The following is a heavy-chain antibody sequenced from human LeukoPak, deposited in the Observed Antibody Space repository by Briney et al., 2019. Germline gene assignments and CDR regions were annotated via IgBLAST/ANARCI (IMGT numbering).Heavy chain of an antibody. V-gene: IGHV3-33*01. CDR1: GYTFSSHG. CDR2: ICYDGSNK. Sequence: GSSLRLSCAASGYTFSSHGMHWVRQAPGKGLEWVAVICYDGSNKYYADYVKGRFTITRDNSKNTLYLQMNSLRTEDTAVYYCARDHTIFGVARYYFDYWGQGTLVTVSS. CDR3: ARDHTIFGVARYYFDY. J-gene: IGHJ4*02. D-gene: IGHD3-3*01.